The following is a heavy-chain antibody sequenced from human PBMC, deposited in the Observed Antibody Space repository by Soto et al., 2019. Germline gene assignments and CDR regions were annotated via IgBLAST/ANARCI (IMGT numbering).Heavy chain of an antibody. V-gene: IGHV5-10-1*01. CDR3: ARLGRDYSNSGMDV. CDR2: VGPGESYT. D-gene: IGHD4-4*01. Sequence: PGESLKISCKGSGYSFTNHLISWVRQMTGKGLEWMGKVGPGESYTSYSPSFQGHVTISTDTSITTAYLQWYSLKASDTAIYYCARLGRDYSNSGMDVWGQGTTVTVSS. J-gene: IGHJ6*02. CDR1: GYSFTNHL.